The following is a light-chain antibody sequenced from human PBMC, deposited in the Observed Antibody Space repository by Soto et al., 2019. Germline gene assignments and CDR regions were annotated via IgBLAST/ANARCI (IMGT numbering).Light chain of an antibody. Sequence: DSQMTQSPSTLYGSIGDRVTITCRASQSISSYLNWYQQKPGKAPKLLIYAASSLQSGVPSRFSGSGSGTEFTLTISRLQSEDFAVYYCQHYNNWPPWTFGQGTKVDI. J-gene: IGKJ1*01. CDR2: AAS. V-gene: IGKV1-39*01. CDR1: QSISSY. CDR3: QHYNNWPPWT.